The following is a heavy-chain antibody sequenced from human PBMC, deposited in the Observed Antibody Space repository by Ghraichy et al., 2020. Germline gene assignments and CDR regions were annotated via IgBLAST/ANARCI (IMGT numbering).Heavy chain of an antibody. V-gene: IGHV4-39*01. CDR2: IYYSGST. CDR3: ARHIRTCSGGSCPTYYNWFDA. CDR1: GGSVSSTSYY. Sequence: SETLSLTCAVSGGSVSSTSYYWGWLRQPPGQGLEGIGGIYYSGSTYNNPPLKSRVTISVATSQNQFSLKLRSVTAADTAVYYCARHIRTCSGGSCPTYYNWFDAWGQGTLVTVPS. J-gene: IGHJ5*01. D-gene: IGHD2-15*01.